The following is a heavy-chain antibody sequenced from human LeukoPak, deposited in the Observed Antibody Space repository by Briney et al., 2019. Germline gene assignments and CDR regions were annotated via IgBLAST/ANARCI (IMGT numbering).Heavy chain of an antibody. CDR3: ERHDDSDCGDLNWFDP. J-gene: IGHJ5*02. V-gene: IGHV4-39*02. CDR2: IHHSGST. D-gene: IGHD2-21*02. CDR1: GGSISSNNDF. Sequence: SETLSLTCTVSGGSISSNNDFWRWIRQSPGKGLEWIGSIHHSGSTKYNPSLRSRVTISIDTSKNHFSLNLNSLTAADTSAYYCERHDDSDCGDLNWFDPWGQGTLVTVSS.